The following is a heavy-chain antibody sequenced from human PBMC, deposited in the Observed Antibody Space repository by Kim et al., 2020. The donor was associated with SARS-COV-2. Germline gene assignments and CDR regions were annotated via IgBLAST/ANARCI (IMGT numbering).Heavy chain of an antibody. J-gene: IGHJ4*02. Sequence: GGSLRLSCAASGFTFSSYAMSWVRQAPGKGLEWVSAISGSGGSTYYADSVKGRFTISRDNSKNTLYLQMNSLRAEDTAVYYCARPYTIFGVPYPGAFDYWGQGTLVTVSS. CDR2: ISGSGGST. V-gene: IGHV3-23*01. D-gene: IGHD3-3*01. CDR1: GFTFSSYA. CDR3: ARPYTIFGVPYPGAFDY.